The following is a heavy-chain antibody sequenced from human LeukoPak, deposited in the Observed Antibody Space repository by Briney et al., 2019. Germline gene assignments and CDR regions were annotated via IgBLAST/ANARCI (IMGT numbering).Heavy chain of an antibody. V-gene: IGHV1-18*01. CDR1: GYTFTSYG. J-gene: IGHJ4*02. Sequence: ASVKVSCKASGYTFTSYGISWVRQAPGQGLEWMGWISTYNGNTDYAQNLQGRVSMTTDTSTSTAYMELRSLRSDDTAVYYCARARVGYGSGTSDYWGQGTLVTVSS. CDR3: ARARVGYGSGTSDY. D-gene: IGHD3-10*01. CDR2: ISTYNGNT.